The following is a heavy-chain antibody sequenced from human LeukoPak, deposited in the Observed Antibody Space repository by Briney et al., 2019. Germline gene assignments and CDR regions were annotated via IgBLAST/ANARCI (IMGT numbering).Heavy chain of an antibody. CDR1: GDSINSLDL. D-gene: IGHD5-18*01. CDR2: MYLSGTT. CDR3: ASRDTATGLD. Sequence: SETLSLTCTVSGDSINSLDLWSWVRRPPGKGLEWIGEMYLSGTTHSNPSVKSRVTISIDKSKNQFFLNLSSVIAADTAVYYCASRDTATGLDWGQGTLVTVSS. J-gene: IGHJ4*02. V-gene: IGHV4-4*02.